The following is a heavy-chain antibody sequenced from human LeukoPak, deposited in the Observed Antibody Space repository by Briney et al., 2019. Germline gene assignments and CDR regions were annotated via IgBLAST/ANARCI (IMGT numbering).Heavy chain of an antibody. CDR2: INHSGST. CDR3: ARGEWELRLFDY. Sequence: SETLSLTCAVYGVSFSGYYWSWIRQPPGKGLEWIGEINHSGSTNYNPSLKSRVTISVDTSKNQFSLKLSSVTAADTAVYYCARGEWELRLFDYWGQGTLVTVSS. D-gene: IGHD1-26*01. CDR1: GVSFSGYY. J-gene: IGHJ4*02. V-gene: IGHV4-34*01.